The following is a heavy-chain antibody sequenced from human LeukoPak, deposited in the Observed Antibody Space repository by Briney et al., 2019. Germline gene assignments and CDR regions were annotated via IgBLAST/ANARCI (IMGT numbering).Heavy chain of an antibody. J-gene: IGHJ5*02. CDR2: ISSSGSTI. V-gene: IGHV3-11*01. CDR1: GFTFSDYY. Sequence: GGSLRLSCAASGFTFSDYYMSWIRQAPGKGLEWVSYISSSGSTIYYADSVKGRFTISRDNSKNTLYLQMNSLRAEDTAVYYCAKGSGAWVAVAEWFDPWGQGTLVTVSS. D-gene: IGHD6-19*01. CDR3: AKGSGAWVAVAEWFDP.